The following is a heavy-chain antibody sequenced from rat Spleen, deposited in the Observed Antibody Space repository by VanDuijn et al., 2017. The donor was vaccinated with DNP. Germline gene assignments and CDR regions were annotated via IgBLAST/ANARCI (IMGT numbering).Heavy chain of an antibody. J-gene: IGHJ3*01. CDR2: INEDSRII. D-gene: IGHD5-1*01. CDR3: VTRGTGSDNWFAY. Sequence: EVKLVESGGGLVQPGRSLNLSCATSGLNFADYWMGWVRQAPGKGLEWIGEINEDSRIINYLPSLKDRFTISRDNAQNSLYLQMTNLGSEETAIYYCVTRGTGSDNWFAYWGQGTLVTVSS. V-gene: IGHV4-2*01. CDR1: GLNFADYW.